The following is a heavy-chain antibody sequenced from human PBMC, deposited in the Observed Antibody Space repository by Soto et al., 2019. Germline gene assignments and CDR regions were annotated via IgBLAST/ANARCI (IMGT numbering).Heavy chain of an antibody. V-gene: IGHV3-15*01. CDR1: GFTFSNAW. CDR2: IKSKTDGGTT. D-gene: IGHD2-15*01. Sequence: GGSLRLSCAASGFTFSNAWMSWVRQAPGKGLEWVGRIKSKTDGGTTNYAAPVKGRFTISRDDSKNTLYLQMNSLKTEDTAVYYCTTDPKYCSGGSCYSGGDYWGQGTLVTVS. CDR3: TTDPKYCSGGSCYSGGDY. J-gene: IGHJ4*02.